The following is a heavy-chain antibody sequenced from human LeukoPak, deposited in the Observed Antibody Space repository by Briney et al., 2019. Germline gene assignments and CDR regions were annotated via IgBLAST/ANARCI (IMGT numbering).Heavy chain of an antibody. D-gene: IGHD3-9*01. CDR1: GFTFSSYA. J-gene: IGHJ4*02. V-gene: IGHV3-23*01. CDR2: ISGSGGST. Sequence: GGSLRLSCASSGFTFSSYAMSWVRQALGKGLEWVSAISGSGGSTYYADSVKGRFTISRDNSKNTLYLQMNSLRAEDTAVYYCAKDLYDILTGGDYWGQGTLVTVSS. CDR3: AKDLYDILTGGDY.